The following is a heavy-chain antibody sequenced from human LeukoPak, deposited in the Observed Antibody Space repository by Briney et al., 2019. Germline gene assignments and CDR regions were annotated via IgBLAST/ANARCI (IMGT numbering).Heavy chain of an antibody. Sequence: GGSLRLSCAASGFTFSSYAMHWVRQAPGKGLEWVAVISYDGSNKYYADSVKGRFTVSRDNSKNTLYLQMNSLRVEDTAMYYCARGAHTAMYYFDYWGQGTLVTVSS. CDR1: GFTFSSYA. D-gene: IGHD5-18*01. J-gene: IGHJ4*02. CDR2: ISYDGSNK. V-gene: IGHV3-30-3*01. CDR3: ARGAHTAMYYFDY.